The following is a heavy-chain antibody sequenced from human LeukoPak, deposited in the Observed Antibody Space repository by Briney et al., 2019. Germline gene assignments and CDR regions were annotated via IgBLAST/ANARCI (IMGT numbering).Heavy chain of an antibody. CDR3: AREITTVVTHWFDP. Sequence: SETLSLTCTVSGGSISSYYWSWIRQPPGKGLEWIGYIYYSGSTNYNPSLKSRVTISVDTSKNQFSLKLSSVTAADTAVYYCAREITTVVTHWFDPWGQGTLVTVSS. CDR1: GGSISSYY. J-gene: IGHJ5*02. CDR2: IYYSGST. V-gene: IGHV4-59*01. D-gene: IGHD4-23*01.